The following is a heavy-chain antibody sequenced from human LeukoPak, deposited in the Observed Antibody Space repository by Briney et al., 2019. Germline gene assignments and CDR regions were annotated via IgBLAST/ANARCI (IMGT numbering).Heavy chain of an antibody. CDR2: IIPILGIA. CDR3: ARFYSNYVTNWFDP. D-gene: IGHD4-11*01. Sequence: GASVKVSCKASGGTFSSYAISWVRQAPGQGLEWMGRIIPILGIANYAQKFQGRVTITADKSTSTAYMELSSLRSEDTAVYYCARFYSNYVTNWFDPWGQGTLVTVSS. CDR1: GGTFSSYA. V-gene: IGHV1-69*04. J-gene: IGHJ5*02.